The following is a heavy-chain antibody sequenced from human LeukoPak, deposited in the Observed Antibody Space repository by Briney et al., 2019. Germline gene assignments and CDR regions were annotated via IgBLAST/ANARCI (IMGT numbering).Heavy chain of an antibody. CDR1: GGSISSGGYS. J-gene: IGHJ4*02. CDR3: ARGDSSGYYYAHFDY. CDR2: IYHSGST. D-gene: IGHD3-22*01. Sequence: SQTLSLTCAVSGGSISSGGYSWRWIRQPPGKGLEWIVYIYHSGSTYYNPSLKSRVTISVDRSKNQFSLKLSSVTAADTAVYYCARGDSSGYYYAHFDYWGQGTLVTVSS. V-gene: IGHV4-30-2*01.